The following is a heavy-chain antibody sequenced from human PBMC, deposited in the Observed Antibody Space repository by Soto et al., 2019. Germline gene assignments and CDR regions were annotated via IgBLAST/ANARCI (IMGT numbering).Heavy chain of an antibody. CDR2: ISAHNGNT. CDR3: ARGRYGDY. CDR1: GYAFTTYG. Sequence: QVHLVQSGAEVKKPGASVKVSCQGSGYAFTTYGITWVRQAPGQGLEWMGWISAHNGNTNYAQKLNGRVTVTRDTYTSTAYMELTSLRYDDTAVYYCARGRYGDYWGQGALVTVSS. V-gene: IGHV1-18*01. J-gene: IGHJ4*02. D-gene: IGHD1-1*01.